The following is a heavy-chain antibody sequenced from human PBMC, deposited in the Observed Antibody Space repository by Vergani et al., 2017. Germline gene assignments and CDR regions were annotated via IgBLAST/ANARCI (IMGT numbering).Heavy chain of an antibody. CDR3: ARGNRVLLWFGDPTAGMDV. J-gene: IGHJ6*02. Sequence: QLQLQESGPGLVKPSETLSLTCTVSGGSISSSSYYWGWIRQPPGKGLEWIGSIYYSGSTYYNPSLKSRVTISVDTSKNQFSLKLSSVTAADTAVYYCARGNRVLLWFGDPTAGMDVWGQGTTVTVSS. D-gene: IGHD3-10*01. CDR1: GGSISSSSYY. CDR2: IYYSGST. V-gene: IGHV4-39*01.